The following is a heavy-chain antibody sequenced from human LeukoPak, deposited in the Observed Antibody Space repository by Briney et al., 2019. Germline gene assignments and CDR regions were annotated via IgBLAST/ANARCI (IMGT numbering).Heavy chain of an antibody. V-gene: IGHV3-21*01. CDR1: GFTFSSYS. J-gene: IGHJ4*02. Sequence: GGSLRLSCAASGFTFSSYSMNWVRQAPGKGLEWVSSISSSSSYIYYADSVKGRFTISRDNAKNSLYLQMNSLRAEDTAVYYCARDRDYDILPGPIPPDYWGQGTLVTVSS. CDR2: ISSSSSYI. CDR3: ARDRDYDILPGPIPPDY. D-gene: IGHD3-9*01.